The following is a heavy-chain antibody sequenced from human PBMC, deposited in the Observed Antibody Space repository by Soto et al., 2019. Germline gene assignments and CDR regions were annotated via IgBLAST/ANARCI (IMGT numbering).Heavy chain of an antibody. CDR3: ARVPLLWFGDKSAYMDV. V-gene: IGHV4-31*03. D-gene: IGHD3-10*01. CDR2: IYYSGST. Sequence: SETLSLTCTVSGGSISSLGYYWSWIRQHPGKGLEWIGYIYYSGSTYYNPSLKSRVTISVDTSKNQFSLKLSSVTAADTAVYYCARVPLLWFGDKSAYMDVWGKGTTVTVSS. J-gene: IGHJ6*03. CDR1: GGSISSLGYY.